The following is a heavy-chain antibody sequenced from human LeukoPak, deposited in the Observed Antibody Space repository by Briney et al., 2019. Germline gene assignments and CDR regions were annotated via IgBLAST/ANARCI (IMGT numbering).Heavy chain of an antibody. D-gene: IGHD3-22*01. CDR2: INHSGST. CDR1: GGSFNGYY. V-gene: IGHV4-34*01. J-gene: IGHJ4*02. CDR3: ARTPYYYDSSGYYRFDY. Sequence: PSETLSLTCAVYGGSFNGYYWSWIRQPPGKGLEWIGEINHSGSTNYNPSLKSRVTISVDTSKNQFSLKLSSVTAADTAVYYCARTPYYYDSSGYYRFDYWGQGTLVTVSS.